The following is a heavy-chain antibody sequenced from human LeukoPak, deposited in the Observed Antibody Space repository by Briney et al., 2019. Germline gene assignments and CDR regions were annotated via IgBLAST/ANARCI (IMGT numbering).Heavy chain of an antibody. CDR1: GFTFSSYA. D-gene: IGHD6-13*01. J-gene: IGHJ4*02. CDR3: AKEPYSSTRTYYFDY. Sequence: GGSLTLSCAASGFTFSSYAMSWVRQAPGKGLEWVSAISGSGGSTYYADSVKGRFTISRDNSKNTLYLQMNRLRAEDTAVYYCAKEPYSSTRTYYFDYWGQGTLVTVSS. CDR2: ISGSGGST. V-gene: IGHV3-23*01.